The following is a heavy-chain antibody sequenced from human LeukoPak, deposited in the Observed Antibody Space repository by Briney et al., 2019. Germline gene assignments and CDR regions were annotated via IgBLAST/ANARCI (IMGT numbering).Heavy chain of an antibody. V-gene: IGHV4-59*01. Sequence: PSETLSLTXTVSGGSISSYYWSWIRQPPGKGLEWIGYIYYSGSTNYNPSLKSRVTISVDTSKNQSSLKLSSVTAADTAVYYCARVGLLDDILTGRFDYWGQGTLVTVSS. CDR3: ARVGLLDDILTGRFDY. CDR2: IYYSGST. D-gene: IGHD3-9*01. J-gene: IGHJ4*02. CDR1: GGSISSYY.